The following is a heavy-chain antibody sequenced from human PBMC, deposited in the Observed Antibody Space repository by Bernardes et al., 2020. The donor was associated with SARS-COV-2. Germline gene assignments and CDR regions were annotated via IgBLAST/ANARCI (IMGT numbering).Heavy chain of an antibody. V-gene: IGHV3-9*01. D-gene: IGHD4-17*01. CDR2: ISWNSAGS. CDR1: GFTFNDSA. CDR3: AKDIQPTTYGLDY. J-gene: IGHJ4*02. Sequence: SLRLSCAASGFTFNDSAMNWVRQAPGKGLEWVSSISWNSAGSDYADSVRGRITISRDNAKKSLYLQMNSLGPEDTAFYYYAKDIQPTTYGLDYLGTGSLVTVS.